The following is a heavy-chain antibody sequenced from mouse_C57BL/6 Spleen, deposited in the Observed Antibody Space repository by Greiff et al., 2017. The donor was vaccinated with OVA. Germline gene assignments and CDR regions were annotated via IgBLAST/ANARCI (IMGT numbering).Heavy chain of an antibody. CDR3: ARRVTTVVATDYAMDY. J-gene: IGHJ4*01. CDR1: GYTFTSYD. V-gene: IGHV1-85*01. D-gene: IGHD1-1*01. Sequence: QVQLKESGPELVKPGASVKLSCKASGYTFTSYDINWVKQRPGQGLEWIGWIYPRDGSTKYNEKFKGKATLTVDTSSSTAYMELHSLTSEDSAVYFCARRVTTVVATDYAMDYWGQGTSVTVSS. CDR2: IYPRDGST.